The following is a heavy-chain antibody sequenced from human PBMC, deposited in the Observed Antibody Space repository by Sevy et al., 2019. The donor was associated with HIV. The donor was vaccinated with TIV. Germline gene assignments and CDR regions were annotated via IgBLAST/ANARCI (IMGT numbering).Heavy chain of an antibody. Sequence: GGSLRLSCSGSGFSFSNSAMNWVRQTPGKGLKYVSAISSDGVSTYYTDSVRGRFTISRDNSKNTLYLQMRSLRVEDTAVYYCVKDPGYSFRRGDYGIDVWGQGTTVTVSS. CDR3: VKDPGYSFRRGDYGIDV. V-gene: IGHV3-64D*06. D-gene: IGHD4-4*01. CDR2: ISSDGVST. CDR1: GFSFSNSA. J-gene: IGHJ6*02.